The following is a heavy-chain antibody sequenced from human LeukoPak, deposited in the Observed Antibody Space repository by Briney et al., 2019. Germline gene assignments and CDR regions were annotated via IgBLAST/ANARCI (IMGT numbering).Heavy chain of an antibody. V-gene: IGHV3-48*01. CDR2: ISSSSSTI. D-gene: IGHD3-22*01. CDR1: GFTFSSYS. Sequence: GGSLRLSCAASGFTFSSYSMNWVRQAPGKGLEWVSYISSSSSTIYYADSVKGRFTISRDNAKNSLYLQMNSLRAEDTAVYYCAKDDYYDTSGYRDWGQGTLVTVSS. J-gene: IGHJ4*02. CDR3: AKDDYYDTSGYRD.